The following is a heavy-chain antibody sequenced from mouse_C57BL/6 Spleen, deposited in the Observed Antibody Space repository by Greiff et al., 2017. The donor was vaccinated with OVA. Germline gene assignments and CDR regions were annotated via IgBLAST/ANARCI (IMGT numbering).Heavy chain of an antibody. V-gene: IGHV1-59*01. Sequence: QVQLQQPGAELVRPGTSVKLSCKASGYTFTSYWMHWVKQRPGQGLEWIGVIDPSDSYTNYNQKFKGKATLTVDTSSSTAYMQLSSLTSEDSAVYYCARVDFDDWGQGTTLTVSS. CDR2: IDPSDSYT. J-gene: IGHJ2*01. CDR1: GYTFTSYW. CDR3: ARVDFDD.